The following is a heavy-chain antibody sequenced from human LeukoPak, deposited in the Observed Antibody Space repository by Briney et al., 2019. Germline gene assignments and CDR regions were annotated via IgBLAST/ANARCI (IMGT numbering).Heavy chain of an antibody. D-gene: IGHD6-13*01. CDR2: IYHSGST. V-gene: IGHV4-59*01. Sequence: SETLSLTCTVSGGSISSYYWSWIRQPPGKGLEWIGYIYHSGSTNYNPSLKSRVTISADTSKNQFSLKLSSVTAADTAVYYCAREVSSSWYVYWFDPWGQGTLVTVSS. J-gene: IGHJ5*02. CDR3: AREVSSSWYVYWFDP. CDR1: GGSISSYY.